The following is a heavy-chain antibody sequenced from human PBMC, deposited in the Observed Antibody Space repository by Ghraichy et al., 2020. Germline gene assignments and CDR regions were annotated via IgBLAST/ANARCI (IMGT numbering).Heavy chain of an antibody. CDR3: VREAGYTSGWYDY. CDR1: DFIFSNYW. V-gene: IGHV3-7*04. Sequence: GESLNISCEASDFIFSNYWMSWVRQSPGKGLEWVASIKQDGGIKYYVDSVRGRFTISRDNAKNSLYLQMNSLRVEDTALYYCVREAGYTSGWYDYWGQGTLVTVSA. CDR2: IKQDGGIK. D-gene: IGHD6-19*01. J-gene: IGHJ4*02.